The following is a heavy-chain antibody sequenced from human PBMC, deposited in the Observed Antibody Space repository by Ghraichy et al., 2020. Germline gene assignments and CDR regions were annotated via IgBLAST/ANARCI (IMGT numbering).Heavy chain of an antibody. CDR1: GFTFTAYA. CDR3: ANGGFYDTARGGSQKNYFDY. Sequence: GGSLRLSCAASGFTFTAYAMSWVRQPPGKGLEWVSSINYSGGSTYYADSVMGRFTISRDNSKNTLYLQMNSLRAEDTAVYYCANGGFYDTARGGSQKNYFDYWGQGTLVAVSS. D-gene: IGHD3-22*01. CDR2: INYSGGST. V-gene: IGHV3-23*01. J-gene: IGHJ4*02.